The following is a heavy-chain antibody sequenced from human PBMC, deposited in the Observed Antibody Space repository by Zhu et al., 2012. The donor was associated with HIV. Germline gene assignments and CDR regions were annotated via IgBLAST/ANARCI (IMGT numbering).Heavy chain of an antibody. CDR2: VYTSGST. D-gene: IGHD6-19*01. J-gene: IGHJ6*02. CDR1: GGSISSYY. Sequence: QVRLQESGPGLVKASETLSLTCTASGGSISSYYYNWIRQPAGKGLEWIGRVYTSGSTNYNPSLKSPVTMSVDTSKNQVSLKMNSVTAADTAVYYCAREVGAVAGRAYYYGMDVWGQGTTVTVSS. V-gene: IGHV4-4*07. CDR3: AREVGAVAGRAYYYGMDV.